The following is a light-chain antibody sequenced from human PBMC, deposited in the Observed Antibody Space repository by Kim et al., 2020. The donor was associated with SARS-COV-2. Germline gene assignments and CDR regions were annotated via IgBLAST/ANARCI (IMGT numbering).Light chain of an antibody. CDR3: QVWNSTSDRPI. CDR2: YDS. V-gene: IGLV3-21*04. CDR1: NIGGRS. J-gene: IGLJ2*01. Sequence: SYELTQPPSVSVAPGQTARIPCGGDNIGGRSVHWHQQKPGQAPVLVMYYDSDRPSGIPERFSGSNSGDTATLNITRVEAGDEADYYCQVWNSTSDRPIFGGGTQLTVL.